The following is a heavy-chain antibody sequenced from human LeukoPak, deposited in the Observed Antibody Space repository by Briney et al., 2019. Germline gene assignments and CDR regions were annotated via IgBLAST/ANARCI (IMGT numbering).Heavy chain of an antibody. V-gene: IGHV1-2*02. CDR1: GYTFTCFD. CDR3: AIDRFSLIGDLDY. D-gene: IGHD3-22*01. CDR2: INPNSSGT. J-gene: IGHJ4*02. Sequence: ASVKVSCKASGYTFTCFDMHWVRQAPGQGLEWMGWINPNSSGTHYAQKFQGRVTMTRDTSISTAYMELSRLRSDDTAVYYCAIDRFSLIGDLDYWGQGTLVTASS.